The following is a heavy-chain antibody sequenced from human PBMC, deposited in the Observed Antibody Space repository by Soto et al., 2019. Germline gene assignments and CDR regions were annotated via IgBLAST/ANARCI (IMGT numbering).Heavy chain of an antibody. CDR1: GGSISSYY. J-gene: IGHJ4*02. V-gene: IGHV4-59*01. CDR2: IYYSGST. Sequence: QVQLQESGPGLVKPSETLSLTCTVSGGSISSYYWSWIRQPPGKGLEWIGYIYYSGSTNYNPSLKSRVTISVDTSKNQFSLKLSSVTAADTAVYYCARVRRQSLFDYWGQGTLVTVSS. CDR3: ARVRRQSLFDY.